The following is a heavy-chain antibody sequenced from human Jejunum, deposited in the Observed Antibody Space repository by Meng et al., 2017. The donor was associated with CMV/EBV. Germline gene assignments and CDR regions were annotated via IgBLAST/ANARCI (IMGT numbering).Heavy chain of an antibody. V-gene: IGHV4-39*07. D-gene: IGHD2-15*01. CDR3: ARSIISAATGY. Sequence: CTGTGGSISSGSYYWSWIRQPPGKGLEWIGSLYYNGSTYYNPSLKSRVTISVDTSKNQYSLNLISVTAADTAVYYCARSIISAATGYWGQGTLVTVSS. J-gene: IGHJ4*02. CDR2: LYYNGST. CDR1: GGSISSGSYY.